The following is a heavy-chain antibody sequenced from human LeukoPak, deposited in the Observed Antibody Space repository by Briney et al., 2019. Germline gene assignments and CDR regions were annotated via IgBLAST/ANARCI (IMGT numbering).Heavy chain of an antibody. CDR3: ARGEAVVAAGAISVVYYYGMDV. J-gene: IGHJ6*02. D-gene: IGHD2-15*01. Sequence: GASVKVSCKASGYTFTIYDINWVRQAPGQGLEWMGWMNPNSGNTGYAQKFQGRVTMTRTTSISTAYMELSSLRSEDTAVYYCARGEAVVAAGAISVVYYYGMDVWGQGTTVTVSS. CDR2: MNPNSGNT. V-gene: IGHV1-8*01. CDR1: GYTFTIYD.